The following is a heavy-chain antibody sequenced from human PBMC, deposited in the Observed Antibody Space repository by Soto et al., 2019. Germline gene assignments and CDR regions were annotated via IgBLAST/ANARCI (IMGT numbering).Heavy chain of an antibody. J-gene: IGHJ4*02. CDR3: ARGPLYYYGDVLNY. V-gene: IGHV4-34*01. CDR1: GGSFSGYY. D-gene: IGHD3-10*01. CDR2: INHSGST. Sequence: QVQLQQWGAGLLKPSETLSLTCAVYGGSFSGYYWSWIRQPPGTGLEWIGEINHSGSTNYNPSLKSRVTIAVDTSKNQFSLKLSSVTGADTAVYYCARGPLYYYGDVLNYWGQGTLGTVSS.